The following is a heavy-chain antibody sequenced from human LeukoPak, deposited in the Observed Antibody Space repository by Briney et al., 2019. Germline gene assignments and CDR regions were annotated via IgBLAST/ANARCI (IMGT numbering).Heavy chain of an antibody. CDR3: ARGGLYDYVWGTALDY. V-gene: IGHV4-61*02. D-gene: IGHD3-16*01. J-gene: IGHJ4*02. CDR1: GGSISSGTYY. Sequence: SETLSLTCTVSGGSISSGTYYWSWIRQPAGKGLEWIGRFYTSGNTNYNPSLKSRVTISVDTSKNQFSLRLNSVTAADTAVYYCARGGLYDYVWGTALDYWGQGTLVTVSS. CDR2: FYTSGNT.